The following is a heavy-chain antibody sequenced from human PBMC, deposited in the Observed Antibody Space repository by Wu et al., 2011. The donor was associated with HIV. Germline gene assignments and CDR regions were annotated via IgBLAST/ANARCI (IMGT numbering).Heavy chain of an antibody. D-gene: IGHD3-9*01. CDR1: RYTFTTYD. Sequence: QVQLVQSGAEVKKPGASVKVSCKASRYTFTTYDINWVRQATGQGLEWMGWMNPNSGNTGYAQNFQGRVTFTRNTSIGTAYMELSSLRSEDTAVYFCARRYWDILTGQKGGFDYWGQGTLVTVSS. J-gene: IGHJ4*02. CDR3: ARRYWDILTGQKGGFDY. CDR2: MNPNSGNT. V-gene: IGHV1-8*03.